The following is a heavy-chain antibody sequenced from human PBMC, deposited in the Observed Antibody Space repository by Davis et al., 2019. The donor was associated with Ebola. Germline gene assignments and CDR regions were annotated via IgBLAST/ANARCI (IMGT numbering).Heavy chain of an antibody. Sequence: PGGSLRLSCAASGFTFSHYGMHWVRQAPGKGLEWVAGIWSHGNDYLYADSVRGRFTVSRDNSNNTLFLQMNSLRAEDTAVYYCTRHVSGDFWYFDLWGRGTLVTVSS. D-gene: IGHD4-17*01. V-gene: IGHV3-33*01. CDR3: TRHVSGDFWYFDL. J-gene: IGHJ2*01. CDR1: GFTFSHYG. CDR2: IWSHGNDY.